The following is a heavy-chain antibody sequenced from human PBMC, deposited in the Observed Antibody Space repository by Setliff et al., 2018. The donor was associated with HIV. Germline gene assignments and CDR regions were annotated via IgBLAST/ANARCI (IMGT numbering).Heavy chain of an antibody. V-gene: IGHV4-30-4*08. Sequence: SETLSLTCTVSGDSISSDDHYWSWIRQTPGKGLEWIGYIFNTGSTYYNPSLKGRVTISVDTSKNQFSLKLSSVTAADTAVYYCASEPDYWGQGILVTVSS. CDR2: IFNTGST. CDR3: ASEPDY. J-gene: IGHJ4*02. CDR1: GDSISSDDHY.